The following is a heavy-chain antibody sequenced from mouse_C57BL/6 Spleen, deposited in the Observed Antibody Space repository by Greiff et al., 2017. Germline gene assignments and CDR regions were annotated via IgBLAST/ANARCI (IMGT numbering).Heavy chain of an antibody. Sequence: VQVVESGPELVKPGASVKISCKASGYAFSSSWMNWVKQRPGKGLEWIGRIYPGDGDTNYNGKFKGKATLTADKSSSTAYMQLSRLTSEDSAVYVCARSGLTGIDYWGQGTTLTVSS. CDR3: ARSGLTGIDY. CDR2: IYPGDGDT. J-gene: IGHJ2*01. CDR1: GYAFSSSW. D-gene: IGHD4-1*01. V-gene: IGHV1-82*01.